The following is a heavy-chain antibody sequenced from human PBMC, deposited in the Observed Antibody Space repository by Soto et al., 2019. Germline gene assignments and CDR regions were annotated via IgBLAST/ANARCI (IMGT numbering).Heavy chain of an antibody. CDR3: AKDIGGVDTGNYGMDV. V-gene: IGHV3-30*18. J-gene: IGHJ6*02. D-gene: IGHD5-18*01. CDR1: GVTFTNYA. CDR2: ISYHGTEK. Sequence: QVQLVESGGGVVQPGMSLRLSCAASGVTFTNYAMHWVRQAPGKGLEWVEDISYHGTEKGYADSVKGRFTISRDNSTNRLDVRMCSLRPEDTTRYYCAKDIGGVDTGNYGMDVWGRGTTVIVSS.